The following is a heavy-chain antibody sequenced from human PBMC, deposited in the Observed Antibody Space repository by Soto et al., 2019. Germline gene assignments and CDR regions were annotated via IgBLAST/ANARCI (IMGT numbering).Heavy chain of an antibody. CDR3: ARSEDIVVVVAAIGPGY. CDR2: FDPEDGET. CDR1: GYTLTELS. D-gene: IGHD2-15*01. Sequence: GASVKVSCKVSGYTLTELSMHWVRQAPGKGHEWMGGFDPEDGETIYAQKFQGRVTMTEDTSTDTAYMELSSLRSEDTAVYYCARSEDIVVVVAAIGPGYWGQGTMVTVSS. V-gene: IGHV1-24*01. J-gene: IGHJ4*03.